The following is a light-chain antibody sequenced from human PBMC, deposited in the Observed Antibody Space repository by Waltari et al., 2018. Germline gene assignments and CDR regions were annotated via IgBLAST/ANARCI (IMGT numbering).Light chain of an antibody. V-gene: IGKV1-39*01. CDR1: QNISSY. J-gene: IGKJ1*01. Sequence: DIQMTQSPSSLSASVGDRVTITCRASQNISSYLNWYQQKPGKAPKLLIYAASSLQSGGPSRFSGSGSGTDFTLTISSLQPEDFATYYCQQSYSTPWTFGQGTKVEIK. CDR3: QQSYSTPWT. CDR2: AAS.